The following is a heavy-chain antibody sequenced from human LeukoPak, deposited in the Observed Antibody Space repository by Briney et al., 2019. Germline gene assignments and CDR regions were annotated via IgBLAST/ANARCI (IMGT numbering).Heavy chain of an antibody. CDR2: IKQDGSEK. CDR1: GFTFSSYW. J-gene: IGHJ4*02. CDR3: ARCGYSSGWYCGY. Sequence: GGSLRLSCAASGFTFSSYWMSWVRQARGKGLEWVANIKQDGSEKYYVDSVKGRFTISRDNTKNSLYLQMNSLRAEDTAVYYCARCGYSSGWYCGYWGQGTLVTVSS. D-gene: IGHD6-19*01. V-gene: IGHV3-7*01.